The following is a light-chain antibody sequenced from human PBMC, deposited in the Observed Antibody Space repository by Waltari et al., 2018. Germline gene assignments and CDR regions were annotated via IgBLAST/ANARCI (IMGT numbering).Light chain of an antibody. Sequence: QSALTQPASVSGSPGQSITISCSGSSSDVDSYNLVSWYQQHPGQVPKLILYEGNKRPSGVSIRFSGSKSGDTASLTISGLQAEDEAAYYCCSYVTSRTFVFGGGTKVSVL. J-gene: IGLJ2*01. CDR3: CSYVTSRTFV. CDR1: SSDVDSYNL. V-gene: IGLV2-23*03. CDR2: EGN.